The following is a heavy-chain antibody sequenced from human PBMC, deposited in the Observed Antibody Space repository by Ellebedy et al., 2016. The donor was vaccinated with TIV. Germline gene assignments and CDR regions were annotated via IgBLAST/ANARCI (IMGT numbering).Heavy chain of an antibody. D-gene: IGHD6-19*01. Sequence: AASVKVSCKASGYTFSNYFVHWVRQASGEGLEWLGIINPSSGSTTYAQKLQGRLTMTRDTSTSTVCMELSSLRSEDTAVYYCARSRSSGWLHTPDYWGQGLLVTVSS. J-gene: IGHJ4*02. CDR2: INPSSGST. CDR1: GYTFSNYF. V-gene: IGHV1-46*04. CDR3: ARSRSSGWLHTPDY.